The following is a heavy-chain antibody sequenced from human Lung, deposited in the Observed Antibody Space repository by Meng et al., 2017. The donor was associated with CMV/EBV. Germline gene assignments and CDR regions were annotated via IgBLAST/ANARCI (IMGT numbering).Heavy chain of an antibody. J-gene: IGHJ1*01. V-gene: IGHV4-4*02. CDR2: IPHRGSS. Sequence: VRWRGSGARRVNASETRSPSCAVSCDSINKHNWGAWVRQPPGKGLEWIGEIPHRGSSAYYPSLKSRVSMSIDKSKNQFSLKLTSVTAADTAVYHCLRRSGGSVWGQGTLVTVSS. CDR1: CDSINKHNW. CDR3: LRRSGGSV. D-gene: IGHD3-10*01.